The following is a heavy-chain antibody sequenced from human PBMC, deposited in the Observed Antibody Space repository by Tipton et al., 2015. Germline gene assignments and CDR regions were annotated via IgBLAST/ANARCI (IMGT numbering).Heavy chain of an antibody. CDR1: GFSVRSND. CDR2: ISTEGTT. D-gene: IGHD3-3*01. J-gene: IGHJ6*02. V-gene: IGHV3-53*01. CDR3: ARGPLWSGQGGYYYYGMGV. Sequence: SLRLSCAASGFSVRSNDMNWVRQAPGKGLEWVSVISTEGTTIYADSVKGRFTISRDTSKNTLYLQMNHLNVEDTAVYFCARGPLWSGQGGYYYYGMGVWGQGTTVTVSS.